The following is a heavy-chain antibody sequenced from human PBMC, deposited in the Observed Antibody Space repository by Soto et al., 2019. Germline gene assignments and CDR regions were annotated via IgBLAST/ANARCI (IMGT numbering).Heavy chain of an antibody. J-gene: IGHJ3*02. CDR1: GDSIRDSSFY. D-gene: IGHD3-22*01. V-gene: IGHV4-61*05. Sequence: PSETLSLTCTSSGDSIRDSSFYWAWIRQSPGKGLEWIGYIYYSGSTNYNPSLKSRVTISVDTSKNQFSLKLSSVTAADTAVYYCARSFQGAYYYDSSGYYDDAFDIWGQGTMVTVSS. CDR3: ARSFQGAYYYDSSGYYDDAFDI. CDR2: IYYSGST.